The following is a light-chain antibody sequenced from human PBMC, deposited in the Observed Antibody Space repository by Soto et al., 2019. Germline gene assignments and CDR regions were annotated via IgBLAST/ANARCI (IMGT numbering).Light chain of an antibody. Sequence: EIVLTQSPGTLSLPPGERATLSCRASQSVSSSYLAWYQQKPGQAPRLLIYGASSRATGIPDRFSGSGSGTDFTLTISRLEPEGFAVYYCQQYGSSPTFGQGTKVDIK. V-gene: IGKV3-20*01. J-gene: IGKJ1*01. CDR2: GAS. CDR3: QQYGSSPT. CDR1: QSVSSSY.